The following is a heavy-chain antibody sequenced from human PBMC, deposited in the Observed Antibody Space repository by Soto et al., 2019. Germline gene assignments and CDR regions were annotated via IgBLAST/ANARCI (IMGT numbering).Heavy chain of an antibody. CDR1: GYSFTTDW. D-gene: IGHD2-8*02. CDR2: IYPSDSDT. V-gene: IGHV5-51*01. CDR3: ARLGTGLDY. J-gene: IGHJ4*02. Sequence: GESLKISCNGSGYSFTTDWIAWVRQMPGKGLEWMGVIYPSDSDTRYSPSFQGQVTISVDKSMSTAYLQWSSLKASDTAMYYCARLGTGLDYWGQGTLVTVSS.